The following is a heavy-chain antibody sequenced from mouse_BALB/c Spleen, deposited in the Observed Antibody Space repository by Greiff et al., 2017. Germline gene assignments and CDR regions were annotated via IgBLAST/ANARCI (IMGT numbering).Heavy chain of an antibody. Sequence: EVQLVESGPGLVKPSQSLSLTCSVTGYSITSGYYWNWIRQFPGNKLEWMGYISYDGSNNYNPSLKNRISITRDTSKNQFFLKLNSVTTEDTATYYCARLLTTLDYWGQGTTLTVSS. J-gene: IGHJ2*01. CDR3: ARLLTTLDY. CDR1: GYSITSGYY. V-gene: IGHV3-6*02. D-gene: IGHD2-12*01. CDR2: ISYDGSN.